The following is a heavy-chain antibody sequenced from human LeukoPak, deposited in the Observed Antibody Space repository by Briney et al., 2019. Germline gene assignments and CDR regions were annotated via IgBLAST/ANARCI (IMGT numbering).Heavy chain of an antibody. V-gene: IGHV3-23*01. J-gene: IGHJ6*03. CDR2: ISGSGGTT. CDR1: GFTFSNYA. Sequence: GGSLRLSCAASGFTFSNYAMSWVRQAPGKGLGWVSSISGSGGTTYYADSVKDRFTISRDNSKNTLFLQMNSLRAEDTAFYYCAKGAYCGGDCYGYYYYYMDVWGKGTTVTVSS. CDR3: AKGAYCGGDCYGYYYYYMDV. D-gene: IGHD2-21*02.